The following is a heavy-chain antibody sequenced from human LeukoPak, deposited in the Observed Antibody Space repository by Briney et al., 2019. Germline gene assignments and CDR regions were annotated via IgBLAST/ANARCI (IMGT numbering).Heavy chain of an antibody. D-gene: IGHD2-2*01. Sequence: GESLKISCKGSGYSFTSYWIGWVRQMPGKGLEWMGIIYPGDSDTRYSPSFQGQVTISADKSISTAYLQWSSLKASDTAMYYCARAPYCSSTSCYRGGWWFDPWGQGTLVTVSS. J-gene: IGHJ5*02. CDR1: GYSFTSYW. CDR3: ARAPYCSSTSCYRGGWWFDP. V-gene: IGHV5-51*01. CDR2: IYPGDSDT.